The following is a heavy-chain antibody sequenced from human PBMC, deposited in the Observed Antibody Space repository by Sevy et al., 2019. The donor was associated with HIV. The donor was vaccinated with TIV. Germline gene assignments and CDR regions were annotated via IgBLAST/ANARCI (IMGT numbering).Heavy chain of an antibody. CDR2: ISAYNGNT. J-gene: IGHJ5*02. Sequence: ASVKVSCKTSGYTFTSYVISWVRQAPGQGLEWMGWISAYNGNTNYAQKFQGRATLTTDTSTSTAYMELRSLRSDDTAVYYCARDHPVHQHLGPWGQGTLVTVSS. D-gene: IGHD6-13*01. CDR3: ARDHPVHQHLGP. CDR1: GYTFTSYV. V-gene: IGHV1-18*04.